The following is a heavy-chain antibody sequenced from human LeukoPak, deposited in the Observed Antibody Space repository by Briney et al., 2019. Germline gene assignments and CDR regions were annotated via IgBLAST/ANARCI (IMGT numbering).Heavy chain of an antibody. Sequence: GGSLRLSCAASRFTFSSYSMNWVRQAPGKGLEWVSSISSSSSTIYYADSVKGRFTISRDNAKNSLYLQMNSLRAEDTAVYYCASSGAAAGAGPLGPPNHWGQGTLVTVSS. CDR2: ISSSSSTI. CDR3: ASSGAAAGAGPLGPPNH. D-gene: IGHD6-13*01. CDR1: RFTFSSYS. J-gene: IGHJ5*02. V-gene: IGHV3-48*01.